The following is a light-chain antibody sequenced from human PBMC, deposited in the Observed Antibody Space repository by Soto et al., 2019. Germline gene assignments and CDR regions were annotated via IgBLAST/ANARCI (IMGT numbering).Light chain of an antibody. CDR2: EVT. CDR1: SSDVGGYNY. CDR3: SSYGGSNNLI. J-gene: IGLJ2*01. V-gene: IGLV2-8*01. Sequence: QSALTPPPSASGSPGQSVTISCTGTSSDVGGYNYVSWYQQHPGKAPKLMIYEVTKRPPGVPDRFSGSKSGNTASLTVSGLQAEDEADYYCSSYGGSNNLIFGGGTKVTVL.